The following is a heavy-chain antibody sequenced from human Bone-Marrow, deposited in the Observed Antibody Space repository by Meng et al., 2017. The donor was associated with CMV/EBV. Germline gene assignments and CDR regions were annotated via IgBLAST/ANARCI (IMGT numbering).Heavy chain of an antibody. CDR3: ASRPYSSSSAYNYFDC. CDR1: GFTFSNYA. D-gene: IGHD6-6*01. Sequence: SGFTFSNYAMNWVRQAPGKGLEWVSGISGTGGTKVYTDSVKGRFTISRDNSKNTLYLQMNSLRAEDTAVYYCASRPYSSSSAYNYFDCWGQGAPVTVSS. CDR2: ISGTGGTK. V-gene: IGHV3-23*01. J-gene: IGHJ4*02.